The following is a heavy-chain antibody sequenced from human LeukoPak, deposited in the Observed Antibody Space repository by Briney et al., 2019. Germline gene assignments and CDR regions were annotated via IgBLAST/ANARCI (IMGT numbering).Heavy chain of an antibody. J-gene: IGHJ6*02. CDR3: ARDDHSPHYHYAMGV. Sequence: ETLSLXCTVSGGSISSSSWSWVRQDPGKRLEWVGFIWYSGDTDYNPSLRSRVTISVDTSKNQFSLKLNSVTAADTAVYYCARDDHSPHYHYAMGVWGQGITVTVSS. CDR1: GGSISSSS. V-gene: IGHV4-59*01. D-gene: IGHD4-11*01. CDR2: IWYSGDT.